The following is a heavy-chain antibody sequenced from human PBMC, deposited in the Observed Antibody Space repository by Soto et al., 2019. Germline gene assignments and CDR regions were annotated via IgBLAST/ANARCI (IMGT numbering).Heavy chain of an antibody. V-gene: IGHV3-30*18. CDR3: AKGPYYGDYGEGYFDY. Sequence: QVQLVESGGGVVQPGRSLRLSCAASGFTFSSYGMHWVRQAPGKGLAWVAVISYDGSNKYYADSVKGRFTISRDNSKNTLYLPMNSLRAEDTAVYYCAKGPYYGDYGEGYFDYWGQGTLVTVSS. CDR2: ISYDGSNK. J-gene: IGHJ4*02. CDR1: GFTFSSYG. D-gene: IGHD4-17*01.